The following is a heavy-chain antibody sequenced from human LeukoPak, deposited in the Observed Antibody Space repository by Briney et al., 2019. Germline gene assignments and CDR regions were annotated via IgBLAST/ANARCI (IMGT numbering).Heavy chain of an antibody. Sequence: GGSLRLSCAASGFTFSNYAMSWVRQAPGKGLEWVSPISNRGGVTYYAESVKGRFTTSRDNSKNTLYLQMNSLRAEDTAIYYCAKARGAAAANDFDYWGQGTLVTVSS. CDR3: AKARGAAAANDFDY. J-gene: IGHJ4*02. CDR2: ISNRGGVT. D-gene: IGHD6-13*01. CDR1: GFTFSNYA. V-gene: IGHV3-23*01.